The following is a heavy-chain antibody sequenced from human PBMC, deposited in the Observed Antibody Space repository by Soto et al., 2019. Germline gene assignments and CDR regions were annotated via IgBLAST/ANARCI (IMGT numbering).Heavy chain of an antibody. CDR3: ARDRSHYDFWSGYSTYYYGMDV. CDR2: IYYSGST. D-gene: IGHD3-3*01. Sequence: SETLSLTCTVSGGSISSYYWSWIRQPPGKGLEWIGYIYYSGSTNYNPSLKSRVTISVDTSKNQFSLKLSSVTAADTAVYYCARDRSHYDFWSGYSTYYYGMDVWGQGTTVTVSS. V-gene: IGHV4-59*01. CDR1: GGSISSYY. J-gene: IGHJ6*02.